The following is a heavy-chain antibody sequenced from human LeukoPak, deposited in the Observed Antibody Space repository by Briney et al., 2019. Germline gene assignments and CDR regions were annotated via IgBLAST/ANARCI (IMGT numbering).Heavy chain of an antibody. V-gene: IGHV3-11*01. J-gene: IGHJ5*02. CDR3: AKGGLLWFRELSWFDP. Sequence: PGGSLRLSCAVSGFTFSDYYMSWTRQAPGKGLEWVSYISSGGSTISHADSVKGRFTISRDNAKNSLYLQMNSLRAEDTALYYCAKGGLLWFRELSWFDPWGQGTLVTVSS. CDR2: ISSGGSTI. CDR1: GFTFSDYY. D-gene: IGHD3-10*01.